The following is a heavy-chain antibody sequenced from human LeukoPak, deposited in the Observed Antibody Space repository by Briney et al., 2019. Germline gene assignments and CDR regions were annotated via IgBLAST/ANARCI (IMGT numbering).Heavy chain of an antibody. CDR2: ISSAGGST. CDR3: AKVGLSGRYGGFDY. CDR1: GFTFSSYA. J-gene: IGHJ4*02. D-gene: IGHD1-26*01. V-gene: IGHV3-23*01. Sequence: GGSLRLSCAASGFTFSSYAMSWIRQAPGKGLEWVSAISSAGGSTYYADSVKGRYTISRDNSKNTFFLQMNSLRAEDTAVYYCAKVGLSGRYGGFDYWGQGTLVTVSS.